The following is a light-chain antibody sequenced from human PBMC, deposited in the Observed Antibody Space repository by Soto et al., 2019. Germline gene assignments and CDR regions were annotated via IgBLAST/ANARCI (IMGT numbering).Light chain of an antibody. CDR2: EVS. J-gene: IGLJ1*01. CDR3: STYAGSTPYV. CDR1: SSDVGGYNY. V-gene: IGLV2-8*01. Sequence: QSVLTQPPSASGSPGQSVTISCTGTSSDVGGYNYVSWYQQHPGKAPKLMIYEVSKRPSGVPDRLSGSKSGNTASLTVSGLQAEDEADYYCSTYAGSTPYVFGTGTKVTGL.